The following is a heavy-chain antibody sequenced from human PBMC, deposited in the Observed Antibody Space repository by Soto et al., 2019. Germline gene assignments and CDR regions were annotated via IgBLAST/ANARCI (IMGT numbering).Heavy chain of an antibody. CDR2: IYYSGST. CDR1: GGSISSSSYY. CDR3: ARGIASGVGVAATPPYYYYGMDV. Sequence: NPSETLSLTCTVSGGSISSSSYYWGWIRQPPGKGLEWIGSIYYSGSTYYNPSLKSRVTISVDTSKNQFSLKLSSVTAADTAVYYCARGIASGVGVAATPPYYYYGMDVWGQGTTVTSP. V-gene: IGHV4-39*01. D-gene: IGHD2-15*01. J-gene: IGHJ6*02.